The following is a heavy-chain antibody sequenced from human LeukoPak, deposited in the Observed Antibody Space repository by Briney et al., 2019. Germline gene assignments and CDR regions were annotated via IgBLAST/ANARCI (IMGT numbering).Heavy chain of an antibody. Sequence: EASVKVSCKVSGYTLTELSMHLVGQAPEKGPACMGGFDPEDGETIYAQKFQGRVTMTEDTSTDTAYMELSSLRSEDTAVYYCATGYYDSSGYYANWGQGTLVTVSS. CDR3: ATGYYDSSGYYAN. J-gene: IGHJ4*02. CDR2: FDPEDGET. CDR1: GYTLTELS. V-gene: IGHV1-24*01. D-gene: IGHD3-22*01.